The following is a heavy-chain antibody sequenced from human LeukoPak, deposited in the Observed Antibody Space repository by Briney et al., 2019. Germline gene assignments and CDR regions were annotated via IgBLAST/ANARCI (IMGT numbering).Heavy chain of an antibody. J-gene: IGHJ4*02. CDR3: ATLTVRGVIDI. D-gene: IGHD3-10*01. CDR2: IQSKTDGGTT. V-gene: IGHV3-15*01. Sequence: EPGGSLRLSCAASGLTFSNTWMNWVRQAPGKGLEWVGRIQSKTDGGTTEYAAPVKGRFTISRDDSKTTLYLQMNSLKTEDTAVYYCATLTVRGVIDIWGQGTLVTVSS. CDR1: GLTFSNTW.